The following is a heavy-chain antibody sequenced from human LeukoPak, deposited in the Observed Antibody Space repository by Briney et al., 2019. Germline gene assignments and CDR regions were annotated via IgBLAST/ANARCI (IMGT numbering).Heavy chain of an antibody. J-gene: IGHJ4*02. Sequence: GGSLRLSCAASGFTFSSYGMHWVRQAPGKGLEGGAFIRYDGSNKDYADSVRGRFTISRDNSKNTLYLQMNSLRAEDTAVYYCAKDPIGGWMFDYWGQGTLVTVSS. CDR2: IRYDGSNK. V-gene: IGHV3-30*02. CDR3: AKDPIGGWMFDY. D-gene: IGHD6-19*01. CDR1: GFTFSSYG.